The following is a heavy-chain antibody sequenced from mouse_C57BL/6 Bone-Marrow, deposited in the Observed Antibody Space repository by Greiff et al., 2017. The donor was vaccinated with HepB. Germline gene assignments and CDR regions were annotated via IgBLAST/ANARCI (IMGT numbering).Heavy chain of an antibody. CDR1: GFTFSSYA. D-gene: IGHD1-1*01. CDR2: ISDGGSYT. V-gene: IGHV5-4*03. CDR3: ASLTYYFDY. Sequence: EVKLMESGGGLVKPGGSLKLSCAASGFTFSSYAMSWVRQTPEKRLEWVATISDGGSYTYYPDNVKGRFTISRDKAKNNLYLQMSHLKSEDTAMYYCASLTYYFDYWGQGTTLTVSS. J-gene: IGHJ2*01.